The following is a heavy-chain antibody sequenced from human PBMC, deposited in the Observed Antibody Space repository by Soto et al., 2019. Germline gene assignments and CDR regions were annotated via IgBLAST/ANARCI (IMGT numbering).Heavy chain of an antibody. V-gene: IGHV4-4*02. CDR3: ARDREDGDYVGYYYYGMDV. D-gene: IGHD4-17*01. CDR2: IYHSGST. J-gene: IGHJ6*02. Sequence: SETLSLTCTVSGGSISSSNWWSWVRQPPGKGLEWIGEIYHSGSTNYNPSLKSRVTISVDKSKNQFSLKLSSVTAADTAVYYCARDREDGDYVGYYYYGMDVWGQGTTVTVSS. CDR1: GGSISSSNW.